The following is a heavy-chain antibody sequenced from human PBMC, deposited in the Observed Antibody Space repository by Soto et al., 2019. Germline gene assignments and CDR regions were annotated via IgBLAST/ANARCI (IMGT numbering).Heavy chain of an antibody. CDR3: ATGPLRSSSWYYNWFDP. Sequence: SVKVSCKTSGFTFTSSAVQWVRQARGQRLEWIGWIVVGSAYTNYAEKFQDRVTITRDTSTSTAYMELSSLRSEDTAVYYCATGPLRSSSWYYNWFDPWGQGTLVTVSS. D-gene: IGHD6-13*01. V-gene: IGHV1-58*01. J-gene: IGHJ5*02. CDR2: IVVGSAYT. CDR1: GFTFTSSA.